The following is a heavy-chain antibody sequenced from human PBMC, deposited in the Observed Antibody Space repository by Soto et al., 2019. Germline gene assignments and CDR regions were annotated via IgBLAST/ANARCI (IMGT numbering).Heavy chain of an antibody. CDR2: ISNDGSST. Sequence: EVQLVESGGGLVQPGGPLGLPCAAPGFTSSSYGFHWFRKPPGRGLVWVPRISNDGSSTNYADSLKARFTISRDNAKNTVYLQMNSLRAEDTAVYYCARDTYYYDSSDHFSADAFDIWGQGTMVTVSS. J-gene: IGHJ3*02. D-gene: IGHD3-22*01. CDR3: ARDTYYYDSSDHFSADAFDI. V-gene: IGHV3-74*01. CDR1: GFTSSSYG.